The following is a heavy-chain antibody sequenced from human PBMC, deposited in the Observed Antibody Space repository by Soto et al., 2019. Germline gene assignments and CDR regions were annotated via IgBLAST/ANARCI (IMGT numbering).Heavy chain of an antibody. J-gene: IGHJ6*02. V-gene: IGHV1-69*06. Sequence: SVKVSCKASGGTFSSYAISWVRQAPGQGLEWMGGILPSFGTANYAQKFQGRVTITADTSTSTAYMELNSLRSEDTAVYYCTRGGSPRRGTIYYYYGLDVWGQGTTVTVYS. D-gene: IGHD2-15*01. CDR2: ILPSFGTA. CDR1: GGTFSSYA. CDR3: TRGGSPRRGTIYYYYGLDV.